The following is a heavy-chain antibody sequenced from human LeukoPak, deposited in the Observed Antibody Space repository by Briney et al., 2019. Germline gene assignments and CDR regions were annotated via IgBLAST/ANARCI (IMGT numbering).Heavy chain of an antibody. D-gene: IGHD3-10*01. CDR3: ARGSQDSPRFDYMDV. V-gene: IGHV1-69*05. CDR1: GGTFRKFA. Sequence: SVKVSCKASGGTFRKFALSWVRQAPGQGLEWMGGSIPIYGTTKYAQKFQGRVTISTDESTSTAYMELSSLSSDDTAVYYCARGSQDSPRFDYMDVWGNGTTVTVSS. CDR2: SIPIYGTT. J-gene: IGHJ6*03.